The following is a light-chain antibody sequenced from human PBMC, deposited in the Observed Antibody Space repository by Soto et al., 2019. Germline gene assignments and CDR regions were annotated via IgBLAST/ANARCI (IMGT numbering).Light chain of an antibody. CDR2: TYD. Sequence: QSVLTQPPSASGTPGQRVTISCSGSRSNIGSRTVDWYQQLPGTAPKLLIYTYDQRPSGVPDRFSGSKSGTSASLAISGLQSEDEADYYCAAWDDSLNAYVFGTGTKVTVL. J-gene: IGLJ1*01. CDR3: AAWDDSLNAYV. V-gene: IGLV1-44*01. CDR1: RSNIGSRT.